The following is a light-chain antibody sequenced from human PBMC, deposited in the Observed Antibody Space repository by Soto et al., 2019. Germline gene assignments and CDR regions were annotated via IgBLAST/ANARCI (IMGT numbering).Light chain of an antibody. Sequence: DIQMTQSPSSLSASIGDRVIITCRASQGINNYLAWYQHKPDKVPKLLIYGASTLQSGVPSRFSGSGSGTDFTFSISSVQPEDVATYYCQKYNSAPSTFGRGTKVEIK. CDR3: QKYNSAPST. J-gene: IGKJ1*01. CDR2: GAS. V-gene: IGKV1-27*01. CDR1: QGINNY.